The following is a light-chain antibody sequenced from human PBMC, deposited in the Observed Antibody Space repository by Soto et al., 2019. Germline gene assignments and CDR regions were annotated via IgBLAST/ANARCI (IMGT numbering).Light chain of an antibody. J-gene: IGLJ3*02. CDR1: SGDVGGYDY. CDR3: CSYAGSYTWV. V-gene: IGLV2-11*01. Sequence: QSALTQPRSVSGSPGQSVTFSCTGTSGDVGGYDYVSWYQQHPGKAPKLMIYDVTNRPSGVPDRFSGSKSGNTASLTISGLQTDDEADYYCCSYAGSYTWVFGGGTQLTVL. CDR2: DVT.